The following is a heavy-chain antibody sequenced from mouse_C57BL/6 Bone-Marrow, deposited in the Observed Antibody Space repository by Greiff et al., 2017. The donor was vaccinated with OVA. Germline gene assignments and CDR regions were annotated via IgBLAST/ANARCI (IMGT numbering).Heavy chain of an antibody. V-gene: IGHV1-80*01. CDR1: GYAFSSYW. D-gene: IGHD2-3*01. CDR3: ARKDGSWYFDV. CDR2: IYPGDGDT. J-gene: IGHJ1*03. Sequence: QVQLQQSGAELVKPGASVKISCKASGYAFSSYWMNWVKQRPGKGLEWIGQIYPGDGDTNYNGKFKGKATLTADKSSSTAYMKLSSLTSEDTAVYYCARKDGSWYFDVWGTGTTVTVSS.